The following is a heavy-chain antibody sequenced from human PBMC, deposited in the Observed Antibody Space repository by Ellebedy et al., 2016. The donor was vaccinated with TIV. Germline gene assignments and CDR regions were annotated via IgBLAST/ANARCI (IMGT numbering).Heavy chain of an antibody. J-gene: IGHJ4*02. D-gene: IGHD3-9*01. V-gene: IGHV3-30-3*01. CDR1: GFSFSFYA. CDR2: LSYDGSAK. Sequence: PGGSLRLSCAASGFSFSFYAMHWVRQAPNKGLEWVALLSYDGSAKHYADSVKGRFTISRDTSKNTLFLQMDSLRPEDTAVYYCARDAGHFDWLPGDYWGQGTQVTVSS. CDR3: ARDAGHFDWLPGDY.